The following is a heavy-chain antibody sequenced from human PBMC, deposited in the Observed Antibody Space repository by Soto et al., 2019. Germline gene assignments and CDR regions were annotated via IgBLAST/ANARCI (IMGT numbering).Heavy chain of an antibody. CDR1: GFTFSSYG. CDR2: ISYDGSNK. Sequence: QVQLVESGGGVVQPGRSLRLSCAASGFTFSSYGMHWVRQAPGKGLEWVAVISYDGSNKYYADSVKGRFTISRDNSKNTLYLQMNSLRAEDTAVYYCAKDQGQYWGHGTLVTVSS. V-gene: IGHV3-30*18. J-gene: IGHJ4*01. CDR3: AKDQGQY.